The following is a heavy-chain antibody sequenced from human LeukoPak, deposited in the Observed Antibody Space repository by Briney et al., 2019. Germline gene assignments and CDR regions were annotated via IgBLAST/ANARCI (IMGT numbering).Heavy chain of an antibody. V-gene: IGHV4-31*03. J-gene: IGHJ4*02. D-gene: IGHD3-22*01. CDR2: IYYSGST. Sequence: SETLSLTCTVSGGSISSGGYYWSWIRQHPGKGLEWTGYIYYSGSTYYNPSLKSRVTISVDTSKNQFSLKLSSVTAADTAVYYCARDEGYYDSSGYYGRYFDYWGQGTLVTVSS. CDR1: GGSISSGGYY. CDR3: ARDEGYYDSSGYYGRYFDY.